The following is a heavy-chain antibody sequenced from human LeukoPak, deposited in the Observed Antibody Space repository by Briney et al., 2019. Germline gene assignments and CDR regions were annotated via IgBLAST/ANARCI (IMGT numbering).Heavy chain of an antibody. J-gene: IGHJ3*02. Sequence: ASVKVSCKASGYTFTSYYMHWVRQAPGQGLEWMGIINPSGGSTSYAQKFQGRVTMTRDTSTSTVYMELSSLRSEDTAAYYCARVVSKSGYAGQNAFDIWGQGTMVTVSS. CDR2: INPSGGST. CDR3: ARVVSKSGYAGQNAFDI. CDR1: GYTFTSYY. D-gene: IGHD3-22*01. V-gene: IGHV1-46*01.